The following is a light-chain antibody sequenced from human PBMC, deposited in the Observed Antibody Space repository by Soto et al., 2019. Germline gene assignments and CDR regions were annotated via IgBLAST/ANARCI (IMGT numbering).Light chain of an antibody. CDR1: SSDVGGYNY. J-gene: IGLJ3*02. CDR2: EVS. Sequence: QSALTQPPSASGSPGQSVTISCTGTSSDVGGYNYVSWYQQHPGKAPKLMIYEVSRRPSGVTDRFSGSNSGNTASLTVSGLPAEDEAYYYCSSYAGSNNKVFGGGTKLTVL. CDR3: SSYAGSNNKV. V-gene: IGLV2-8*01.